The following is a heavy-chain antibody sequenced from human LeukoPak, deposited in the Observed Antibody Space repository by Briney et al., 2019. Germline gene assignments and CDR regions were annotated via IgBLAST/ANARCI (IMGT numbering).Heavy chain of an antibody. CDR3: AIGSSVTYCSGSEEIDY. CDR2: ISGSGGST. J-gene: IGHJ4*02. Sequence: GGSLRLSCAASGFTFSNFGMSWVRQAPGKGLEWGSVISGSGGSTFYADSVKGRFTIYRDNSKNTLYVQMNSVISGDTAVYYCAIGSSVTYCSGSEEIDYWGQGTLVTVSS. V-gene: IGHV3-23*01. D-gene: IGHD2-15*01. CDR1: GFTFSNFG.